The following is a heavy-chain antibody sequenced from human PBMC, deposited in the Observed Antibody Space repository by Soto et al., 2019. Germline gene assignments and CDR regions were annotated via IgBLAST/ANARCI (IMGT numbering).Heavy chain of an antibody. CDR2: IKSKTDGGTT. CDR1: GFTFSNVW. V-gene: IGHV3-15*01. Sequence: EVQLVAAGGGLVKPGGSLRLSFAASGFTFSNVWLSWVRQAPGKGPEWVGRIKSKTDGGTTDNAAPVKGRFTISRDDSKNTLYLQMNCLKTEHTAVYYCPPGIYGYYVKEYGGQGTLVTVSS. J-gene: IGHJ4*02. D-gene: IGHD4-17*01. CDR3: PPGIYGYYVKEY.